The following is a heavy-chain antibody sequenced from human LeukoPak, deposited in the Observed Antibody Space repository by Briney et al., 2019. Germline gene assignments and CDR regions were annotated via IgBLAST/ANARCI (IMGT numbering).Heavy chain of an antibody. Sequence: PSETLSLTCTVSGGSISSGGYYWSWIRQHPGKGLEWIGYIYYSGSTYYNPSLKSRVTISVDTSKNQFSLKLSSVTAADTAVYYCARDRSMDYFDLWGRGTLVTVSS. V-gene: IGHV4-31*03. J-gene: IGHJ2*01. CDR2: IYYSGST. D-gene: IGHD2/OR15-2a*01. CDR3: ARDRSMDYFDL. CDR1: GGSISSGGYY.